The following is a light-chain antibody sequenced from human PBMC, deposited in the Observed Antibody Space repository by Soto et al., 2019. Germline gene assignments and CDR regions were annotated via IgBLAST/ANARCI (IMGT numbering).Light chain of an antibody. V-gene: IGKV3-20*01. CDR3: QQYGSSPNT. CDR1: QRVSSSY. J-gene: IGKJ2*01. Sequence: DIVLTQSPGTLSLSPGERATLSCRASQRVSSSYLAWYQQKPGQAPRLLIYGASSRATGIPDRFSGSGSETDFTLTISRLEPEDFAVYYCQQYGSSPNTFGQGTKLEIK. CDR2: GAS.